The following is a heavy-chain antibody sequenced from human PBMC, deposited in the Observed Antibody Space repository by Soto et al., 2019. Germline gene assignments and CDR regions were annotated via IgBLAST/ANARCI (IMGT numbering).Heavy chain of an antibody. CDR2: IKQDGSER. V-gene: IGHV3-7*01. CDR3: ARDDYYYYMDV. Sequence: GGSLRLSCAASGFTFSSYWMSWVRQAPGKGLEWVANIKQDGSERYYVDSVKGRFTISRDNAKNSLYLQMNSLRAEDTAVYYCARDDYYYYMDVWGKGTTVTVSS. J-gene: IGHJ6*03. CDR1: GFTFSSYW.